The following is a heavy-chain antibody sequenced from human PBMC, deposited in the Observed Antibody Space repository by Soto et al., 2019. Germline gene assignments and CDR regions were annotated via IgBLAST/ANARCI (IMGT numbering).Heavy chain of an antibody. V-gene: IGHV4-31*03. CDR3: ATVTEYYDILTGYYTQYYFDY. J-gene: IGHJ4*02. D-gene: IGHD3-9*01. Sequence: PSETLSLTCTVSGGSISSGGYYWSWIRQHPGKGLEWIGHIYYSGSTYYNPSLKSRVTISVDTSKNQFSLKLSSVTAADTAVYYCATVTEYYDILTGYYTQYYFDYWGQGTLVTVSS. CDR2: IYYSGST. CDR1: GGSISSGGYY.